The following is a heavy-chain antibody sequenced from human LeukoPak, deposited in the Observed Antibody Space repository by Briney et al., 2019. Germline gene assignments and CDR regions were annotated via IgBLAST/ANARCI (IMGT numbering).Heavy chain of an antibody. D-gene: IGHD3-3*01. CDR3: ARHYYDFWSGYLDWFDP. CDR1: GGSISSSSYY. Sequence: SETLSLTCTVSGGSISSSSYYWGWIRQPPGKGLEWIGSIYYSGSTYYNPSRKSRFTISVDTAKNQFSLKLSSVTAADTAVYYCARHYYDFWSGYLDWFDPWGQGTLVTVSS. J-gene: IGHJ5*02. V-gene: IGHV4-39*01. CDR2: IYYSGST.